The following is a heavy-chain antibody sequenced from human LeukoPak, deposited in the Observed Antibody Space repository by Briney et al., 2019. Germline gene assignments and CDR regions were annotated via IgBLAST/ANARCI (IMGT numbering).Heavy chain of an antibody. CDR2: IYHVGGT. D-gene: IGHD5-12*01. Sequence: SETLFLTCNVSGVSIKTNSDYWAWLRQPPGKGLEWIGSIYHVGGTYYNPSLKSRVTISIDTSKNQFSLKLTSVTAADTAIYYCARDGRSGYEDLWGPGTLVTVSS. J-gene: IGHJ5*02. CDR1: GVSIKTNSDY. V-gene: IGHV4-39*07. CDR3: ARDGRSGYEDL.